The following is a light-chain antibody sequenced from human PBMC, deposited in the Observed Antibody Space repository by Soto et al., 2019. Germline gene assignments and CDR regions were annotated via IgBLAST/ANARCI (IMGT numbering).Light chain of an antibody. Sequence: QPVLTQPPSVSGAPGQRVTISCTGSYANIGAGYEVHWYQQIPGTAPKLLISGHNNRPSGVPDRFFGSKSGTSASLTIIGLQAEDEADYSCQSYDNSLSGSGVFGGGTKLTVL. CDR2: GHN. J-gene: IGLJ3*02. CDR1: YANIGAGYE. V-gene: IGLV1-40*01. CDR3: QSYDNSLSGSGV.